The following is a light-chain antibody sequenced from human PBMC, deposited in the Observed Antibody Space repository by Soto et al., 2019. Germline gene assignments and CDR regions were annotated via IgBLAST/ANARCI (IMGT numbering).Light chain of an antibody. J-gene: IGLJ3*02. V-gene: IGLV2-14*01. CDR3: SSYTSSSTVV. Sequence: QSALTQPASVSGSPGQSITISCTGTSSDVGGYNYVCWYQQHPGKAPKLIIYDVSNRPSGVSNRFSAPKSGNTASLSISGLQAEDEADYYCSSYTSSSTVVFGGGTKLTVL. CDR1: SSDVGGYNY. CDR2: DVS.